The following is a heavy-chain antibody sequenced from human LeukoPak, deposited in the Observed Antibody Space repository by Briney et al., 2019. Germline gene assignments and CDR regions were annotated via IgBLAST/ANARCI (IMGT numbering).Heavy chain of an antibody. CDR1: GFSVTSNY. Sequence: GGSLRLSCAASGFSVTSNYMSWVRQAPGKGLEWVSVTYTGDNTYYADSVKGRFTISRHISKNTLYLQMNSLRAEDTAVYYCARDPLFGSGTYYYYYGMDVWGQGTTVTVSS. D-gene: IGHD3-10*01. V-gene: IGHV3-53*04. CDR2: TYTGDNT. J-gene: IGHJ6*02. CDR3: ARDPLFGSGTYYYYYGMDV.